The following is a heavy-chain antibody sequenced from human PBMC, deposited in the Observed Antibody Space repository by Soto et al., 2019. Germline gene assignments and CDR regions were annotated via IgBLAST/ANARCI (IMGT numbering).Heavy chain of an antibody. CDR2: ISWDGGTT. J-gene: IGHJ5*01. V-gene: IGHV3-43*01. D-gene: IGHD3-16*01. CDR3: AKDGSQKDDDVTWLGS. Sequence: EVQLVESGGDVVQPGGSLRLSCAASGFTFEDYTIHWVRQAPGKALEWVSLISWDGGTTYYTHSVKGRFTISRDNSKNSLYLQMNSLRPEDTALYYCAKDGSQKDDDVTWLGSWGQGTLVTVSS. CDR1: GFTFEDYT.